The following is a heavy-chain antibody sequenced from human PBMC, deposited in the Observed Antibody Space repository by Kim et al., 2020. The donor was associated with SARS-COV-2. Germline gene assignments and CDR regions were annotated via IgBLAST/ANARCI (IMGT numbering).Heavy chain of an antibody. CDR1: GFTFSSYS. D-gene: IGHD6-13*01. J-gene: IGHJ6*02. CDR3: ARSRDHPSYSSSWYQVYYYYGMDV. Sequence: GGSLRLSCAASGFTFSSYSMNWVRQAPGKGLEWVSSISSSSSYIYYADSVKGRFTISRDNAKNSLYLQMNSLRAEDTAVYYCARSRDHPSYSSSWYQVYYYYGMDVWGQGTTVTVSS. CDR2: ISSSSSYI. V-gene: IGHV3-21*01.